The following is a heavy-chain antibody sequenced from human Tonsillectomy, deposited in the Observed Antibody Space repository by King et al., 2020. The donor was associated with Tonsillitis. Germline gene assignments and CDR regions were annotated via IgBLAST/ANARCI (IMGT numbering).Heavy chain of an antibody. CDR3: ASGHGGNSWWVSFDY. Sequence: DVQLVESGGGLVQPGGSLRLSCAASGFTFSSYDMNWVRQAPGKGLEWLSYIGSSTNTIYYADSVKGRFTISRDNAKNSLFLQMNSLRDEDTAVYYCASGHGGNSWWVSFDYWGQGTLVTVSS. D-gene: IGHD4-23*01. CDR1: GFTFSSYD. V-gene: IGHV3-48*02. J-gene: IGHJ4*02. CDR2: IGSSTNTI.